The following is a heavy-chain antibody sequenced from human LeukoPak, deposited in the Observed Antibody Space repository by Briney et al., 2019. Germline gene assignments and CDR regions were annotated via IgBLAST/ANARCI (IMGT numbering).Heavy chain of an antibody. J-gene: IGHJ4*02. V-gene: IGHV3-23*01. CDR1: GFSFSTYG. CDR3: ARDLDRYYFDY. CDR2: VSSSGETT. Sequence: GGSLRLSCVGSGFSFSTYGMTWVRQAPGKGLEWVSSVSSSGETTYYADSVKGRFTISRDNSKSTLYLQMNSLRAEDTAVYYCARDLDRYYFDYWGQGTLVTVSS.